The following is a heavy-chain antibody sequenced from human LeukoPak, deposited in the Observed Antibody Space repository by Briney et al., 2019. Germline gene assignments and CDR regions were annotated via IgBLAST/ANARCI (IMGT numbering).Heavy chain of an antibody. CDR1: GFTFSSYA. D-gene: IGHD3-22*01. CDR3: ARSRQEGYYDSSGYWGDY. J-gene: IGHJ4*02. Sequence: GGSLRLSCAASGFTFSSYAMSWVRQAPGKGLEWVSAISGSGGSTYYADSVKGRFTISRDNSKNTLYLQMNSLRAEDTAVYYCARSRQEGYYDSSGYWGDYWGQGTL. V-gene: IGHV3-23*01. CDR2: ISGSGGST.